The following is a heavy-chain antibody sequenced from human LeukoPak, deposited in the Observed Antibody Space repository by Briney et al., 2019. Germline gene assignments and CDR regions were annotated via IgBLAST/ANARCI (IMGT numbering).Heavy chain of an antibody. D-gene: IGHD6-19*01. CDR3: ARGGIAVAGSPAADYYYYMDV. V-gene: IGHV4-59*01. J-gene: IGHJ6*03. CDR1: GVSISPNY. CDR2: VYYSGST. Sequence: PSETLSLTCTVSGVSISPNYWSWIRQPPVKGLEWIGYVYYSGSTNYNPSLKSRVTISVDASKKQFSLRLKSVTAADTAVYYCARGGIAVAGSPAADYYYYMDVWGKGTTVTVSS.